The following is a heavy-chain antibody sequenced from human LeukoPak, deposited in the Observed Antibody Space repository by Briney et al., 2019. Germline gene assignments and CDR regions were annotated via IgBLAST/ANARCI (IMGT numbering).Heavy chain of an antibody. Sequence: SETLSLTCTVSGGSISSSSYYWGWIRQPPGKGLEWIGSVYYSGSTYYNPSLKGRVTISVDTSKNQFSLKLSSVTAADTAVYYCASRADDFWSGYPAKSADYWGQGTLVTVSS. J-gene: IGHJ4*02. CDR2: VYYSGST. V-gene: IGHV4-39*01. CDR1: GGSISSSSYY. CDR3: ASRADDFWSGYPAKSADY. D-gene: IGHD3-3*01.